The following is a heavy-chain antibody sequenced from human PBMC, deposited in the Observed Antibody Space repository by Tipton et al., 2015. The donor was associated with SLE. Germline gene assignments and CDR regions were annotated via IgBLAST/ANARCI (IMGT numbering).Heavy chain of an antibody. D-gene: IGHD3-22*01. CDR3: ASDTSGYYYFDY. Sequence: TLSLTCTVSGGSISSGSYYWSWIRQPAGKGLEWIGYIYTSGSTNYNPSLKSRVTISVDTSKNQFSLKLSSVTAADTAVYYCASDTSGYYYFDYWGRGTLVTVSS. CDR2: IYTSGST. CDR1: GGSISSGSYY. V-gene: IGHV4-61*09. J-gene: IGHJ4*02.